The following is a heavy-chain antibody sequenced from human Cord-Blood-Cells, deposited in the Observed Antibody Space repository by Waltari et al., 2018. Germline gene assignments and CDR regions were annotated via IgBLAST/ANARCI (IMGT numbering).Heavy chain of an antibody. CDR2: INHSGST. Sequence: QVQLQQWGAGLLKPSETLSLTCAVYGGSFSGYYWSWIRPPPGKGLEWIGEINHSGSTNYNPSLKSRVTISVDTSKNQFSLKLSSVTAADTAVYYCARQDSSSWYNWFDPWGQGTPVTVSS. CDR3: ARQDSSSWYNWFDP. CDR1: GGSFSGYY. D-gene: IGHD6-13*01. V-gene: IGHV4-34*01. J-gene: IGHJ5*02.